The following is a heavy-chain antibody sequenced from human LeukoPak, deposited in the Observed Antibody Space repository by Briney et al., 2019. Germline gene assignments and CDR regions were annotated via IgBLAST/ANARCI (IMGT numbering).Heavy chain of an antibody. V-gene: IGHV5-51*01. CDR2: IYPGDSDT. J-gene: IGHJ4*02. D-gene: IGHD2-21*02. CDR1: GYSFTSYS. Sequence: GESLKISCKDSGYSFTSYSIGWVRQMPGKGLEWMGIIYPGDSDTRYSPSFQGQVTISADKSISTAYLQWSSLKASDTAMYYCARSATGDCGGDCYFDYWGQGTLVTVSS. CDR3: ARSATGDCGGDCYFDY.